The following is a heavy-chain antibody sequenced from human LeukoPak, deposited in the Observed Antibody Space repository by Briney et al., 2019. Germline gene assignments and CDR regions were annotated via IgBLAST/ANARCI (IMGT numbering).Heavy chain of an antibody. D-gene: IGHD4-17*01. J-gene: IGHJ4*02. Sequence: ASVKVSCKVSGYTLTELSMHWVRQAPGKGLEWMGGFDPEDGETIYAQKFQGRVTMTEDTSTDTAYMELSSLRSEDTAVYYCATSELNGDHFDYWGQGTLVTVSS. CDR1: GYTLTELS. V-gene: IGHV1-24*01. CDR3: ATSELNGDHFDY. CDR2: FDPEDGET.